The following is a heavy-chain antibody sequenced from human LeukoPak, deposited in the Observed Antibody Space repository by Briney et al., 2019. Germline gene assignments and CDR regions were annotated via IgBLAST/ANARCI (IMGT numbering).Heavy chain of an antibody. CDR2: IFVTGST. Sequence: PSETLSLTCSVSGGSISSYFWSWIRQPAGKGLGWIGHIFVTGSTYYTPSLQGRVSMSIDASKNQFSLKLSSVTAADTAVYYCARDYSSGWTNTYSNPYIDIWGKGTMVTVSS. D-gene: IGHD6-19*01. J-gene: IGHJ6*04. CDR3: ARDYSSGWTNTYSNPYIDI. CDR1: GGSISSYF. V-gene: IGHV4-4*07.